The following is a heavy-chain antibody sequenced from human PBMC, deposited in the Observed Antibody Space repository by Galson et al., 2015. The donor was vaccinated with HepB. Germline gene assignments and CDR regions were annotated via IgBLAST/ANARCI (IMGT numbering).Heavy chain of an antibody. CDR1: GYTFTSYG. CDR2: ISAYNGNT. J-gene: IGHJ4*02. D-gene: IGHD6-13*01. V-gene: IGHV1-18*04. CDR3: AKHSGYSSSWYSAPFDY. Sequence: SVKVSCKASGYTFTSYGISWVRQAPGQGLEWMGWISAYNGNTNYAQKLQGGVTMTTDTSTSTAYMELRSLRSDDTAVYYCAKHSGYSSSWYSAPFDYWGQGTLVTVSS.